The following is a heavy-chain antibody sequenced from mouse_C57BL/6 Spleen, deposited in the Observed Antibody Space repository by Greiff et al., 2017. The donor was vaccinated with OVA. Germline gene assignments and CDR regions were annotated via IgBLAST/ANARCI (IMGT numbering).Heavy chain of an antibody. CDR2: ISDGGSYT. CDR1: GFTFSSYA. V-gene: IGHV5-4*03. D-gene: IGHD3-3*01. J-gene: IGHJ2*01. Sequence: EVKLMESGGGLVKPGGSLKLSCAASGFTFSSYAMSWVRQTPEKRLEWVATISDGGSYTYYPDNVKGRFTISRDNAKNNLYLQMSHLKSEDTAMYYCARVGLAGTDFDYWGQGTTLTVSS. CDR3: ARVGLAGTDFDY.